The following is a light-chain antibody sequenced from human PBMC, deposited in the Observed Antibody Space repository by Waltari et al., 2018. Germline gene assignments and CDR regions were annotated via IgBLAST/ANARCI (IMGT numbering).Light chain of an antibody. J-gene: IGKJ1*01. V-gene: IGKV3-20*01. Sequence: IVLTQSPGTLSLSPGELATLSCRASQSIGRYLALYQQKPDQAPRLLIYGASSRATGITDRCSGSGSGTDFSLTISRLEPEDFAVYYCQNHERLPATFGQGTKVESK. CDR2: GAS. CDR3: QNHERLPAT. CDR1: QSIGRY.